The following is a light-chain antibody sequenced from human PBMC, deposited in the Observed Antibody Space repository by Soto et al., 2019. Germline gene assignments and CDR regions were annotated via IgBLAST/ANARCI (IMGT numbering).Light chain of an antibody. V-gene: IGLV1-47*02. CDR1: SSNIGCNF. CDR3: ASWDGSLSAHV. J-gene: IGLJ1*01. CDR2: TNN. Sequence: QCVLTQPPSASGTPGQRVTISCSASSSNIGCNFVYGYQHLPGTAPNLLIFTNNHRPSGVPGLFSGSTSGTSASLAISGLRSEDEADYYCASWDGSLSAHVFGTGTKVTVL.